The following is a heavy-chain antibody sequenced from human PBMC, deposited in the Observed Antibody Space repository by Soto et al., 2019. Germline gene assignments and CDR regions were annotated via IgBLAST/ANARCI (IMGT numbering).Heavy chain of an antibody. V-gene: IGHV1-69*01. CDR2: IMPIIGTA. CDR1: GGTFSSHV. D-gene: IGHD3-10*01. Sequence: QVQLVQSWAEVKKPGSSVKVSCKASGGTFSSHVFNWVRQAPGQGLEWMGGIMPIIGTANYAQKFQGRVTITADESTSTAYMELSSLRSEDTAVYYCARDLEFSDGNMSHLDYWGQGTLVTVSS. CDR3: ARDLEFSDGNMSHLDY. J-gene: IGHJ4*02.